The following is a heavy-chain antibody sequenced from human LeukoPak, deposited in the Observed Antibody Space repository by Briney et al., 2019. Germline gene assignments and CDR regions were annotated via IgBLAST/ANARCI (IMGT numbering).Heavy chain of an antibody. CDR3: ARGLFYYDSSGYQPYDY. CDR2: IIPILGIA. J-gene: IGHJ4*02. D-gene: IGHD3-22*01. Sequence: SVKVSCKASGGTFSSYAISWVRQAPGQGLEWMGRIIPILGIANYAQKFQGRVTITADKSTSTAYMELSSLRSEDTAVYYCARGLFYYDSSGYQPYDYWGQGTLVTVSS. V-gene: IGHV1-69*04. CDR1: GGTFSSYA.